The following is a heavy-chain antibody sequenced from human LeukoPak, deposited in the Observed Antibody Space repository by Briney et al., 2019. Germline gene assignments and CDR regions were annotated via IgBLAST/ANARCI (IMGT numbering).Heavy chain of an antibody. CDR2: ISGSGGST. D-gene: IGHD3-9*01. CDR3: ANPTTYYDILTGYGPTRH. V-gene: IGHV3-23*01. CDR1: GFTFSSYA. Sequence: GGSLRLSCAASGFTFSSYAMSWVRQAPGKGLEWVSAISGSGGSTYYADSVKGRFTISRDNSKNTLYLQMNSLRAEDTAVYYCANPTTYYDILTGYGPTRHWGQGTLVTVSS. J-gene: IGHJ4*02.